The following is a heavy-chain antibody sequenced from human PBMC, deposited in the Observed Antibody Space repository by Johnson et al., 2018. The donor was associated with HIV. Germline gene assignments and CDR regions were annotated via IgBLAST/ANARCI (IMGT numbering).Heavy chain of an antibody. V-gene: IGHV3-20*04. Sequence: VQLVESGGGLVKPGGSLRLSCAASGFTFSNYAVHWVRQAPGKGLEWVSGINWNGGSTGYADSVKGRFTISRDNAKNSLYLQMNSLRAEDTALYYCARDISYDSSASQGAFDIWGQGTMVTVSS. CDR2: INWNGGST. CDR1: GFTFSNYA. CDR3: ARDISYDSSASQGAFDI. J-gene: IGHJ3*02. D-gene: IGHD3-22*01.